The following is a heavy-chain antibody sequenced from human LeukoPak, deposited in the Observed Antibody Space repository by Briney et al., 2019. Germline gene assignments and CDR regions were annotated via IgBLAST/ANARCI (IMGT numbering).Heavy chain of an antibody. Sequence: SETLSLTCTVSGGSISSSSYYWGWIRQPPGKGLEWIGSIYYSGGTYYNPSLKSRVTISVDTSKNQFSLKLSSVTAADTAVYYCASVNYDYVWGSYRYNWFDPWGQGTLVTVSS. J-gene: IGHJ5*02. CDR1: GGSISSSSYY. CDR2: IYYSGGT. D-gene: IGHD3-16*02. CDR3: ASVNYDYVWGSYRYNWFDP. V-gene: IGHV4-39*01.